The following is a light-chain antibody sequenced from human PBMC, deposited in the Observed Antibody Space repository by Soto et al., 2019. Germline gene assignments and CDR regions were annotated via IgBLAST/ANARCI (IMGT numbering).Light chain of an antibody. CDR2: LNSDGSH. J-gene: IGLJ2*01. Sequence: QLVLTQSPSASASLGASVKLTCTLSSGHTTYAIAGHQQQPEKGPRYLMKLNSDGSHSKGDGIPDRFSGSSSGAERYLTISSLQSEDEGDYYCQTWGTGIEVIFGGGTKLTVL. CDR3: QTWGTGIEVI. CDR1: SGHTTYA. V-gene: IGLV4-69*01.